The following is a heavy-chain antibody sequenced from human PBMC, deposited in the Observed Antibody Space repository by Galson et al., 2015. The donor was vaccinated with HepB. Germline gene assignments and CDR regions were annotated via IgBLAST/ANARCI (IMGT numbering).Heavy chain of an antibody. V-gene: IGHV3-30*18. Sequence: SLRLSCAASGFTFSNYGMHWVRQAPGKGLEWVAVISYDGSNKYYADSVKGQFTISRDNSKNTLYLQMNSLRAEDTALYYCAKDPYLYSALAGTMAGFDYWGQGTLVTVSS. CDR2: ISYDGSNK. J-gene: IGHJ4*02. D-gene: IGHD6-19*01. CDR1: GFTFSNYG. CDR3: AKDPYLYSALAGTMAGFDY.